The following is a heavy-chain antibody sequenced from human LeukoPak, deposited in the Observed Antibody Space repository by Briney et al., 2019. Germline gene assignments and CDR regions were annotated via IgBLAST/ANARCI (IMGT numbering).Heavy chain of an antibody. V-gene: IGHV1-24*01. CDR2: FDPEDGET. CDR3: ATASHYYGSGSQYYFDY. Sequence: ASVKVSCKVSGYTLTELSMHWVRQAPGKGLEWMGGFDPEDGETIYAQKFQGRVTMTEDTSTDTAYMELSSLRSEDTAVYYCATASHYYGSGSQYYFDYWGQGTLVTVSS. CDR1: GYTLTELS. J-gene: IGHJ4*02. D-gene: IGHD3-10*01.